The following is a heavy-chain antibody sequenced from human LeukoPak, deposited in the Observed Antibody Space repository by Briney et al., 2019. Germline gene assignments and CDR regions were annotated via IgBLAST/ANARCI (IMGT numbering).Heavy chain of an antibody. V-gene: IGHV3-30*18. J-gene: IGHJ6*02. CDR1: GFTFSSYG. CDR2: ISYDGSTK. D-gene: IGHD3-22*01. CDR3: AKDRGYSNYGMDV. Sequence: PGGFLRLSCAASGFTFSSYGMHWVRQAPGKGLEWVAVISYDGSTKYYADSVKGRFTISRDNSKNTLHLQMNSLRAEDTAVYYCAKDRGYSNYGMDVWGQGTTVTVSS.